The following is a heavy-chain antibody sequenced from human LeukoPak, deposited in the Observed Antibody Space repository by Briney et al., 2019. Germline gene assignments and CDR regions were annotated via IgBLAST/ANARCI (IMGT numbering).Heavy chain of an antibody. CDR1: GGSFSGHY. CDR2: INHSGST. D-gene: IGHD5-24*01. J-gene: IGHJ6*02. CDR3: ARDGYIYGRGMDV. V-gene: IGHV4-34*01. Sequence: PSETLSLTCAVYGGSFSGHYWSWIRQPPGKGLEWIGEINHSGSTNYNPSLKSRVTISVDTSKNQFSLKLSSVTAADTAMYYCARDGYIYGRGMDVWGQGTTVTVPS.